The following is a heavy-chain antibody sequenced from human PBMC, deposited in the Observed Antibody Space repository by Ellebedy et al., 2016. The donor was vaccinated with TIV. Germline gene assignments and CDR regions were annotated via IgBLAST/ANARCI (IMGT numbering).Heavy chain of an antibody. D-gene: IGHD5-12*01. CDR2: IDPSDSYT. CDR3: ATSYDPYSAYFDY. CDR1: GDSFTSYW. V-gene: IGHV5-10-1*01. Sequence: PGGSLRLSCKGSGDSFTSYWINRVRQMPGKVLEWMGRIDPSDSYTNYSPSFQGHVTISADKSISTAYLQWSSLKASDTAMYYCATSYDPYSAYFDYWGQGTLVTVSS. J-gene: IGHJ4*02.